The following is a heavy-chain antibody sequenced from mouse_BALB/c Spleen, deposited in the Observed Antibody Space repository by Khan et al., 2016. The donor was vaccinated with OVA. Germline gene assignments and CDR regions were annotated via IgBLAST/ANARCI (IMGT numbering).Heavy chain of an antibody. CDR3: ARLRAYFDV. Sequence: QIQLVQSGPELKKPGETVKISCKASGYTFTNYGMNWVKQAPGKGLKWMGWINTNTGEPTYAEEFKGRFAFSLETSASTAYLQINNLKNEDTATYACARLRAYFDVWGAGTTVTVSS. D-gene: IGHD3-3*01. J-gene: IGHJ1*01. CDR1: GYTFTNYG. CDR2: INTNTGEP. V-gene: IGHV9-3*02.